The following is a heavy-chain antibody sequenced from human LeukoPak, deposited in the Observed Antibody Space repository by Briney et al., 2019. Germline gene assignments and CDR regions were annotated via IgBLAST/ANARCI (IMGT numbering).Heavy chain of an antibody. CDR1: GGSISSYY. CDR2: IYTSGST. CDR3: ARGRGSSWSDDAFDI. J-gene: IGHJ3*02. D-gene: IGHD6-13*01. V-gene: IGHV4-4*07. Sequence: SETLSLTCTVSGGSISSYYWSWIRQPAGKGLEWIGRIYTSGSTNYNPSLKSRVTMSVDTSKNQFSLKLSSVTAADTVVYYCARGRGSSWSDDAFDIWGQGTMVTVSS.